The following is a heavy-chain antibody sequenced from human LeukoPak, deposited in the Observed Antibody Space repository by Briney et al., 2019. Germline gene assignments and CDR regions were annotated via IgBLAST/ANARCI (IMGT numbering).Heavy chain of an antibody. Sequence: GGSLRLSCAASGFTFSIYWMSWVRQAPGKGLEWVANIKQDGSEKYYVDSMKGRFTISRDNAKKSLFLQMNSLRAEDTAVYYCARGCPSYGGIVFDYWGQGTPVTVSS. D-gene: IGHD4-23*01. CDR2: IKQDGSEK. CDR1: GFTFSIYW. V-gene: IGHV3-7*04. J-gene: IGHJ4*02. CDR3: ARGCPSYGGIVFDY.